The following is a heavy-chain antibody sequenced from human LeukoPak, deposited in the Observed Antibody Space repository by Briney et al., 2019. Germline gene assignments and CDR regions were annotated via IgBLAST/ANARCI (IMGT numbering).Heavy chain of an antibody. Sequence: GESLKISCKGSGYSFPSYWIAWVRQMPGKGLEWMGIIYPGDSDTTYSPSFQGRVTISADKSISTAYLQWSSLKASDTAIYYCARRLKNSRGIDYWGQGTLVTVSS. J-gene: IGHJ4*02. CDR1: GYSFPSYW. CDR3: ARRLKNSRGIDY. V-gene: IGHV5-51*01. CDR2: IYPGDSDT. D-gene: IGHD2/OR15-2a*01.